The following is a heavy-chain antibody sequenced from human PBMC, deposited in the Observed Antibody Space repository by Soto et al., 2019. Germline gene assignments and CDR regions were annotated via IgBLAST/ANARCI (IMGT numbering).Heavy chain of an antibody. J-gene: IGHJ6*03. V-gene: IGHV4-34*01. CDR2: INHSGST. CDR3: ARGGQGGNKSHYYSMDV. CDR1: GGSFSGYY. Sequence: QVQLQQWGAGLLKPSETLSLTCAVYGGSFSGYYWSWIRQPPGKGLEWIGEINHSGSTNYNPSLKSRVTISVDTSKNQFSLKLSSVTAADTAVYYCARGGQGGNKSHYYSMDVWGKGTTVTVSS.